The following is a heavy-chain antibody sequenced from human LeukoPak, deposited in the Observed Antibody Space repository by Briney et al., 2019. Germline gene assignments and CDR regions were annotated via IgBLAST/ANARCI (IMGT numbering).Heavy chain of an antibody. J-gene: IGHJ6*01. CDR2: IINSGDT. CDR3: AKMKGHPLPKYYMDV. V-gene: IGHV3-23*01. CDR1: GFTFSNFD. D-gene: IGHD1-26*01. Sequence: GGSLRLSCAASGFTFSNFDMSWVRRTPGKGLEWVSGIINSGDTLYGDSVKGRFTISRDNSKNTLYLEMNSLRAEDTAIYYCAKMKGHPLPKYYMDVWGQGTTVTVSS.